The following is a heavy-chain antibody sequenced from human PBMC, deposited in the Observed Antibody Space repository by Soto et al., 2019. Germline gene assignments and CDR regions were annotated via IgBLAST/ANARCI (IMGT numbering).Heavy chain of an antibody. CDR3: ARVLSSSSPHYYFDY. CDR2: ISSSSSTI. J-gene: IGHJ4*02. V-gene: IGHV3-48*01. Sequence: GGSLRLSCAASGFTFSSYSMNWVRQAPGKGLEWVSYISSSSSTIYYADSVKGRFTISRDNAKNSLYLQMNSLRAEDTAVYYCARVLSSSSPHYYFDYWGQGTLVTVSS. CDR1: GFTFSSYS. D-gene: IGHD6-6*01.